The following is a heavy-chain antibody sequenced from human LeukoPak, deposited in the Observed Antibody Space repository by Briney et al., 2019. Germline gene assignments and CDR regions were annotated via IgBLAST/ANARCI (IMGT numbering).Heavy chain of an antibody. Sequence: GASVKVSCKASGYTFTDYGIHWVRQAPGQGLERMGWISTYNGNTNYVQNLQGRVAMTTDASTSTAFMELRSLGSDDTAVYYCARVLGRQIAVAGDDYWGQGTLVTVSS. J-gene: IGHJ4*02. V-gene: IGHV1-18*01. CDR3: ARVLGRQIAVAGDDY. D-gene: IGHD6-19*01. CDR2: ISTYNGNT. CDR1: GYTFTDYG.